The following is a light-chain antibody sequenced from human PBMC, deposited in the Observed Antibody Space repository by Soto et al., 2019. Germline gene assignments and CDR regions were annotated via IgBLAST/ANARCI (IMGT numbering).Light chain of an antibody. CDR2: GNS. CDR1: SSNIGAGYD. V-gene: IGLV1-40*01. J-gene: IGLJ2*01. Sequence: QSVLTQPPSVSGAPGQRVTISCTGSSSNIGAGYDVHWYQQLPGTAPKLLIYGNSNRPSGVPDRFSGSKSGTSDSLAITGLQAEDEADYDGPSYDSSLSGSRVFGGGTKLTVL. CDR3: PSYDSSLSGSRV.